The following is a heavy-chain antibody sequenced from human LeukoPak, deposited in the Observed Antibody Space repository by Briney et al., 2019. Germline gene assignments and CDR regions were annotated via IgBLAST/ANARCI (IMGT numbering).Heavy chain of an antibody. V-gene: IGHV4-4*07. J-gene: IGHJ3*02. CDR1: GGSISSYY. Sequence: SETLSLTCTVSGGSISSYYWSWIRQPAGKGLEWIGRIYTSGSTNYNPSLKSRVTMSVDTSKIQFSLKLSSVTAADTAVYYCARQYYYDSSGYSKSDAFDIWGQGTMVTVSS. CDR2: IYTSGST. D-gene: IGHD3-22*01. CDR3: ARQYYYDSSGYSKSDAFDI.